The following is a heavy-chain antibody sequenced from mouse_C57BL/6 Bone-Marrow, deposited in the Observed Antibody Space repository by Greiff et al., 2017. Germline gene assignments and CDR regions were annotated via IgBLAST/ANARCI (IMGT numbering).Heavy chain of an antibody. Sequence: VQLQQPGAELVKPGASVKMSCKASGYTFTSYWITWVKQRPGQGLEWIGDIYPGSGSTNYNEKFKSKATLTVDTSSSTAYMQLSRLTYEYSAVYYCARPYYSNYWYFDVWGTGTTVTVTS. V-gene: IGHV1-55*01. J-gene: IGHJ1*03. D-gene: IGHD2-5*01. CDR2: IYPGSGST. CDR1: GYTFTSYW. CDR3: ARPYYSNYWYFDV.